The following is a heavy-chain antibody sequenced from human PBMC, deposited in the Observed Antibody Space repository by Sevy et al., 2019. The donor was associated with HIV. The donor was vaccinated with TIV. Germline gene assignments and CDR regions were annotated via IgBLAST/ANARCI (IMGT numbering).Heavy chain of an antibody. J-gene: IGHJ4*02. CDR1: GLTVSSNY. D-gene: IGHD2-21*02. Sequence: GGSLRLSCAASGLTVSSNYMSWVRQAPGKGLEWVSVIYSGGSTYYADSVKGRFTISRDNSKNTLYLQMNSLRAEDTAVYYCAKGGNSLTGYFDYWGQGTLVTVSS. CDR3: AKGGNSLTGYFDY. CDR2: IYSGGST. V-gene: IGHV3-53*01.